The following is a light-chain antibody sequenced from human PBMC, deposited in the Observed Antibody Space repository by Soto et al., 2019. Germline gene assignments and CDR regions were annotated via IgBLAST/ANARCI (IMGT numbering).Light chain of an antibody. CDR3: QKYNSAPWT. J-gene: IGKJ1*01. V-gene: IGKV1-27*01. CDR2: AAF. Sequence: DIQMTQSPSSLSASVGDRVTITCRARQVISNFLAWYQQKPGKVPKLLIYAAFTLQSGVPFRFSGSGSGTDFTLTISSLQPEDVATYYCQKYNSAPWTFGQGTKVEIK. CDR1: QVISNF.